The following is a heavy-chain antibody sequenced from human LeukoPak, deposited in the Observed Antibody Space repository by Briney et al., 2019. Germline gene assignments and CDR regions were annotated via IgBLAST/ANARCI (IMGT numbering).Heavy chain of an antibody. CDR3: AKEGRIAAGTGDYFDY. CDR2: ISANGDTT. CDR1: GFTLSSYA. Sequence: GGSLRLSCAASGFTLSSYAMSWVRQAPGKGLEGVSGISANGDTTKYADSVKGQFTISRDNAKNTVLLQMNSLRADDTAVYYCAKEGRIAAGTGDYFDYWGQGTLVTVSS. V-gene: IGHV3-23*01. J-gene: IGHJ4*02. D-gene: IGHD6-13*01.